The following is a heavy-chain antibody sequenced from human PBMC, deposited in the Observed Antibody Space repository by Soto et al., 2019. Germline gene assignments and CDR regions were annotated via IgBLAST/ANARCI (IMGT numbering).Heavy chain of an antibody. CDR2: ISYDGSNK. J-gene: IGHJ4*02. CDR3: AKELELRGYYFDY. V-gene: IGHV3-30*18. Sequence: PGGSLRLSCAASGFTFSSYGMHWVRQAPGKGLEWVAVISYDGSNKYYADSVKGRFTISRDNSKNTLYLQMNSLRAEDTAVYYCAKELELRGYYFDYWGQGTLVTVSS. D-gene: IGHD1-7*01. CDR1: GFTFSSYG.